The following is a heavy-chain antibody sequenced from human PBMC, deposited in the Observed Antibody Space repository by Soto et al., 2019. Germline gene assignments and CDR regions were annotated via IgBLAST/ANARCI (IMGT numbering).Heavy chain of an antibody. CDR1: GNSFSSYV. CDR2: ISASNGDT. J-gene: IGHJ6*03. CDR3: ASRGHSVDYTANMHV. D-gene: IGHD4-17*01. Sequence: QVHLVQSGGELKKPGASVKVSCRASGNSFSSYVISWVRQAPGQGLEWMGWISASNGDTNYAQKFQGRVIMTTDTSTNTAYMEVRSLTSDATAVYYCASRGHSVDYTANMHVCVKGHTFTLSS. V-gene: IGHV1-18*01.